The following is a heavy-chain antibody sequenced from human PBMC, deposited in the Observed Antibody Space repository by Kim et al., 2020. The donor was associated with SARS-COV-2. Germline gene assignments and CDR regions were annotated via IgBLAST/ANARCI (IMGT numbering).Heavy chain of an antibody. D-gene: IGHD3-10*01. Sequence: GGSLRLSCAASGIIVSGNYMSWVRQSARKGLEWVAVIYIGGNTFYADSVKGRFTISRDNSKNTLYLHMSSLRAEDTAVYYCARTGTLGFGAGTYSLRILWGRGPLVSVSS. V-gene: IGHV3-66*01. CDR3: ARTGTLGFGAGTYSLRIL. CDR1: GIIVSGNY. J-gene: IGHJ4*02. CDR2: IYIGGNT.